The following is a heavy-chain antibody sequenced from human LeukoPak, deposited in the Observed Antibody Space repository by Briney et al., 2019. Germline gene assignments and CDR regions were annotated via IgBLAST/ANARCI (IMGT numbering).Heavy chain of an antibody. J-gene: IGHJ5*02. D-gene: IGHD3-22*01. CDR3: ARGHGSDYYDSSGYYYWFDP. V-gene: IGHV1-69*05. CDR2: IIPIFGTA. Sequence: SVKVSCKASGGTFSSYAISWVRQAPGQGLEWMGGIIPIFGTANYAQKFEGRVTITTDESTSTAYMELISLRSKDTAVYYCARGHGSDYYDSSGYYYWFDPWGQGTLVTVSS. CDR1: GGTFSSYA.